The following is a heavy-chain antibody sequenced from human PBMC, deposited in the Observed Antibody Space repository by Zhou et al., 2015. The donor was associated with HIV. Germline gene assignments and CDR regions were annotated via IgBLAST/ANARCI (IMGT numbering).Heavy chain of an antibody. J-gene: IGHJ2*01. CDR1: GGTFSSYA. V-gene: IGHV1-69*12. CDR3: ARDFQRAVAGTGGVWYFDL. Sequence: QVQLVQSGAEVKKPGSSVKVSCKASGGTFSSYAISWVRQAPGQGLEWMGGIIPIFGTANYAQKFQGRVTITADESTSTAYMELSSLRSEDTAVYYCARDFQRAVAGTGGVWYFDLWGRGTLVTVSS. CDR2: IIPIFGTA. D-gene: IGHD6-19*01.